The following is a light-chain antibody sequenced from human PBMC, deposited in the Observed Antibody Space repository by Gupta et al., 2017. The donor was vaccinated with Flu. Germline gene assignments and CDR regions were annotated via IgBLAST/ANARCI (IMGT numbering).Light chain of an antibody. V-gene: IGKV3-15*01. J-gene: IGKJ3*01. CDR2: GAS. Sequence: EIQMTQSPATLSVSPGERATLSCRASQSVRSNLAWYQQKPGQAPRLLIFGASTRATGIPARFSGSGSGTEFTLTISSLQSEDFAVYYCQQYNNWPLLTFGPGTKVDIK. CDR3: QQYNNWPLLT. CDR1: QSVRSN.